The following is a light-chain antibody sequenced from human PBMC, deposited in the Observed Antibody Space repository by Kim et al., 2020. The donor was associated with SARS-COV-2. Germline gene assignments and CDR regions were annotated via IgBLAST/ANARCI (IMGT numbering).Light chain of an antibody. V-gene: IGLV3-25*03. Sequence: SYELPQLPSVSVSPGQTARITCPGDALPKQYASWYQQKPGQAPVLVIYKDTERPSGIPARFSGSSSGTTVTLTISGVQAEDEADYYCQSADSSGSYVVFGGGTQLTVL. J-gene: IGLJ3*02. CDR3: QSADSSGSYVV. CDR1: ALPKQY. CDR2: KDT.